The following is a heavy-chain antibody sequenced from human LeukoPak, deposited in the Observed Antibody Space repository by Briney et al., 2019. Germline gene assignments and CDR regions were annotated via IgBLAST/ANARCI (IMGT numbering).Heavy chain of an antibody. CDR3: AIAQSWDELFDS. Sequence: GGSLTLSCAASGIAVIGNYMSWVRQPPGXGLXWVSFISINTDTFYADSVRGRFTISRDSSKNTLFLQMNSLRDEDSAVYYCAIAQSWDELFDSWGQGTLVTVSS. J-gene: IGHJ4*02. D-gene: IGHD1-26*01. CDR2: ISINTDT. V-gene: IGHV3-53*01. CDR1: GIAVIGNY.